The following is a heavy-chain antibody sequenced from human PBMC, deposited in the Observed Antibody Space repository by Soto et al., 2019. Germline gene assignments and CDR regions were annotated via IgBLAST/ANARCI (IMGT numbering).Heavy chain of an antibody. J-gene: IGHJ6*02. D-gene: IGHD4-4*01. CDR3: ASDTDRLQLGGNYYYILDV. V-gene: IGHV1-69*12. CDR1: GGTFSSSA. CDR2: IIPLFRTP. Sequence: QVQLVQSGAEMKEPGSSVKVSCKTSGGTFSSSAISWLRQAPGQGLEWMGGIIPLFRTPDYAQKFQGRVKTAADESTSTAYMELSSLRSEDTAVYYCASDTDRLQLGGNYYYILDVWGQGTTITVSS.